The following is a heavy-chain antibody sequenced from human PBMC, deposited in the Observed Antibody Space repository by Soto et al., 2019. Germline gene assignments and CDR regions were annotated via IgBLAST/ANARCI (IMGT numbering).Heavy chain of an antibody. CDR3: ARHQDTYGYGMDV. CDR1: GGSISSSSYY. D-gene: IGHD5-18*01. Sequence: SETLSLTCTVSGGSISSSSYYWGWIREPPGKGLEWIGSIYYSGSTYNNPSLKSRVTISVDTSKNQFSLKLSSVTAPDTAVYYCARHQDTYGYGMDVWGQGTTVTVSS. J-gene: IGHJ6*02. V-gene: IGHV4-39*01. CDR2: IYYSGST.